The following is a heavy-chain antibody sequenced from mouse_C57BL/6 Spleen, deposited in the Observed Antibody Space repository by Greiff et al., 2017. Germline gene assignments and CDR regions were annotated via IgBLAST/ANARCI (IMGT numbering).Heavy chain of an antibody. CDR1: GYTFTSYW. D-gene: IGHD2-2*01. Sequence: QVQLQQPGTELVKPGASVKLSCKASGYTFTSYWMHWVKQRPGQGLEWIGNINPSNGGTNYNEKFKSKATMHVDKSSSTAYMQLCSLTSEYSAVYYCTRSPGYYGYFDVWGTGTTVTVSS. CDR2: INPSNGGT. V-gene: IGHV1-53*01. J-gene: IGHJ1*03. CDR3: TRSPGYYGYFDV.